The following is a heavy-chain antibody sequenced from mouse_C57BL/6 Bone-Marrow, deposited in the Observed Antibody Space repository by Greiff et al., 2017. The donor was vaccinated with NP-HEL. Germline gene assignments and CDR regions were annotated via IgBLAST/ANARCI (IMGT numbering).Heavy chain of an antibody. CDR2: IDPENADT. J-gene: IGHJ1*03. CDR3: TNYYGSSLWYFDV. D-gene: IGHD1-1*01. Sequence: VQLQQSGAELVRPGASVKLSCTASGFNIKDDYMHWVKQRPEQGLEWIGWIDPENADTEYASKFQGKATITADTSSNTAYLQLSSLTSEDTAVYYCTNYYGSSLWYFDVWGTGTTVTVSS. CDR1: GFNIKDDY. V-gene: IGHV14-4*01.